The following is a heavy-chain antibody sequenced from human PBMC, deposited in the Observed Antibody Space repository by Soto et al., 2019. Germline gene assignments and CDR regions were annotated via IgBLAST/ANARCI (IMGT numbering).Heavy chain of an antibody. CDR3: ARNGGYPLLDAFDI. CDR1: GGSFSGYY. D-gene: IGHD5-18*01. CDR2: INHSGST. J-gene: IGHJ3*02. Sequence: QVQLQQWGAGLLKPSETLSLTCAVYGGSFSGYYWSWIRQPPGKGLEWIGEINHSGSTNYNPSLKSRVTISVDTSKNQFSLKLSSVTAADTAVYYCARNGGYPLLDAFDIWGQGTMVTVSS. V-gene: IGHV4-34*01.